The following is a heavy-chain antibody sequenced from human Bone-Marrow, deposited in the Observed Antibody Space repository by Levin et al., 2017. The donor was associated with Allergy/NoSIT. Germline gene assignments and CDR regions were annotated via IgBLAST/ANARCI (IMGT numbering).Heavy chain of an antibody. D-gene: IGHD2-2*01. CDR1: GFTFSSYS. J-gene: IGHJ4*02. V-gene: IGHV3-48*02. Sequence: GGSLRLSCAASGFTFSSYSMNWVRQAPGKGLEWVSYISSSSTIYYADSVKGRFTISRDNAKNSLYLQMNSLRDEDTAVYYCARDYCSSTSCRFDYWGQGTLVTVSS. CDR2: ISSSSTI. CDR3: ARDYCSSTSCRFDY.